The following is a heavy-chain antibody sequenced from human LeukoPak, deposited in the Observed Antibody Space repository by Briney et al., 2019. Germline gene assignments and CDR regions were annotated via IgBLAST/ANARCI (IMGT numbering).Heavy chain of an antibody. CDR3: ASTAGAFGYSYGPDY. D-gene: IGHD5-18*01. J-gene: IGHJ4*02. CDR1: GYTFTSYG. Sequence: GASVKVSCKASGYTFTSYGISWVRQAPGQGLEWMGWISAYNGNTNYAQKLQGRVTMTTDTSTSTAYMELRSLRSDDTAVYYCASTAGAFGYSYGPDYWGQGTLVTVSS. V-gene: IGHV1-18*01. CDR2: ISAYNGNT.